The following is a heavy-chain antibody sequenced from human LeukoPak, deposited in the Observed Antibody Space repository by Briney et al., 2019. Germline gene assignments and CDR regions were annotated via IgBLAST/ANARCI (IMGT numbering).Heavy chain of an antibody. CDR1: GGSFSGYY. CDR2: INHSGST. V-gene: IGHV4-34*01. J-gene: IGHJ4*02. Sequence: PSETLSLTCAVYGGSFSGYYWSWIRQPPGKGLEWIGEINHSGSTNYNPSLKSRVTMSVDTSNNQFSLKLSSVTAADTAVYYCARKRKGAYDFDFWGQGTLVTVSA. D-gene: IGHD3-16*01. CDR3: ARKRKGAYDFDF.